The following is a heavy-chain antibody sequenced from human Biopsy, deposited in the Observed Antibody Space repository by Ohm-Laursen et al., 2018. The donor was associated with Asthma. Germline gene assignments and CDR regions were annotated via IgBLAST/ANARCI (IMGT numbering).Heavy chain of an antibody. J-gene: IGHJ6*02. V-gene: IGHV1-18*01. Sequence: GASVKVSCKTSGYTFNSAGITWVRQVPGQGLGWMGWISVYNGDTKVAQKLQDRVTMITDTSTSTAYMELRSLRSDDTAVYFCARAVDYSHYYGIDVWGQGTTVTVS. D-gene: IGHD3-10*01. CDR2: ISVYNGDT. CDR3: ARAVDYSHYYGIDV. CDR1: GYTFNSAG.